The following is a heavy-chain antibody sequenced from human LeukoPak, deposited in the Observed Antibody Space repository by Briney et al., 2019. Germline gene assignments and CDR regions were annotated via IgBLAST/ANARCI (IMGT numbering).Heavy chain of an antibody. Sequence: SETLSLTCTVAGVSISSNYWSWIRQPPGKGLEWFGYIHNSGSTNYNPSLKSRVTISVDTSKKQFSLKLSSVTAADTAVYYCARCRSYDSSGYCDAVDIWGQGTMVTVSS. V-gene: IGHV4-59*01. CDR2: IHNSGST. CDR3: ARCRSYDSSGYCDAVDI. J-gene: IGHJ3*02. CDR1: GVSISSNY. D-gene: IGHD3-22*01.